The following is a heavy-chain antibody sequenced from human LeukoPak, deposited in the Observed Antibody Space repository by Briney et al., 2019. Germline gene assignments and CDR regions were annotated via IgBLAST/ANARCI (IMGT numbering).Heavy chain of an antibody. V-gene: IGHV3-48*01. CDR2: ISSSSSTI. CDR1: GFTFSSYS. Sequence: PGGSLRLSCAASGFTFSSYSMNWVRQAPGKGLEWVSYISSSSSTIYYADSVKGRFTISRDNAKNSLYLQMNSLRAEDTAVYYCAKVLVGANLYYFDYWGQGTLVTVSS. J-gene: IGHJ4*02. D-gene: IGHD1-26*01. CDR3: AKVLVGANLYYFDY.